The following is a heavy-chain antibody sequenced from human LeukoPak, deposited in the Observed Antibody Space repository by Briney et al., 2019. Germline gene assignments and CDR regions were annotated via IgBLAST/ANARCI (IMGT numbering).Heavy chain of an antibody. V-gene: IGHV3-74*01. J-gene: IGHJ4*02. CDR3: TTGASGSYYVFEY. Sequence: QPGGSLRLSCAASGFMFSSYWMHWVCQAPGKGLVWVSRINSDGRSTSYADSVKGRFTISRDNAKNTLYLQMNSLKTEDTAVYYCTTGASGSYYVFEYWGQGTLVTVSS. CDR2: INSDGRST. D-gene: IGHD1-26*01. CDR1: GFMFSSYW.